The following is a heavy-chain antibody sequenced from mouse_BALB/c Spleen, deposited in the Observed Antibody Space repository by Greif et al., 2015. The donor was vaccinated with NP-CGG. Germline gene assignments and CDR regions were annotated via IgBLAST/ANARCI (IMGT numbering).Heavy chain of an antibody. CDR1: GYAFSSSW. CDR3: ARWDYYGYVDY. V-gene: IGHV1-82*01. CDR2: IYPGDGDT. Sequence: QVQLKESGPELVKPGASVKISCKASGYAFSSSWMNWVKQRPGQGLEWIGRIYPGDGDTNYNGKFKGKATLTADKSSSTAYMQLSSLTSVDSAVYFCARWDYYGYVDYWGQGTSVTVSS. J-gene: IGHJ4*01. D-gene: IGHD1-2*01.